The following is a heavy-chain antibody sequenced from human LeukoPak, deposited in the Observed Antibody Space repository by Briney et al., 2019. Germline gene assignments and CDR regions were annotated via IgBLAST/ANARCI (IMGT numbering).Heavy chain of an antibody. J-gene: IGHJ4*02. CDR1: GLTFSGSV. D-gene: IGHD2-2*01. CDR3: TSDTRGHFDY. V-gene: IGHV3-73*01. CDR2: IRTKPNNYAT. Sequence: PGGSLRLSCAASGLTFSGSVMHWVRQASGKGLEWVGRIRTKPNNYATSYAASVRGRFSISRDDSKNTAYLQMDSLKTEDTAVYYCTSDTRGHFDYWGQGSLVTVSS.